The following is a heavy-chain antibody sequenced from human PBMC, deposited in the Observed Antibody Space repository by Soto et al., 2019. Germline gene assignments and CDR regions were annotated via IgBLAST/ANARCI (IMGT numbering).Heavy chain of an antibody. V-gene: IGHV4-59*12. J-gene: IGHJ5*02. CDR2: IYHSGST. Sequence: PSETLSLTCTVSGGSISSYYWSWIRQPPGKGLEWIGYIYHSGSTYYNPSLKSRVTISVDRSKNQFSLKLSSVTAADTAVYYCARAGAAAGTSWFDPWGQGTLVTVSS. CDR1: GGSISSYY. D-gene: IGHD6-13*01. CDR3: ARAGAAAGTSWFDP.